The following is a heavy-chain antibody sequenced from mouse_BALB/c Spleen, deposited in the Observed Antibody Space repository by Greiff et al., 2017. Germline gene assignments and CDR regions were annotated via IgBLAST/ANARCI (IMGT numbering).Heavy chain of an antibody. CDR1: GYSFTSYW. J-gene: IGHJ3*01. Sequence: EVQLQQSGTVLARPGASVKMSCKASGYSFTSYWMHWVKQRPGQGLEWIGAIYPGNSDTSYNQKFKGKAKLTAVTSASTAYMELSSLTNEDSAVYYCNGYDYDARNWFAYWGQGTLVTVSA. D-gene: IGHD2-4*01. V-gene: IGHV1-5*01. CDR2: IYPGNSDT. CDR3: NGYDYDARNWFAY.